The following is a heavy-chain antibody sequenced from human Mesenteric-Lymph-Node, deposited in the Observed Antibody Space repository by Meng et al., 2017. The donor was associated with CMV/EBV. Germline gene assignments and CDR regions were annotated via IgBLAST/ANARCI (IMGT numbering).Heavy chain of an antibody. V-gene: IGHV3-64*02. D-gene: IGHD1-26*01. CDR2: ISSNGGST. J-gene: IGHJ4*02. CDR3: ARGLESGTQRGFFDC. Sequence: GESLKISCAASGFTFSSYAMHWVRQAPGKGLEYVSAISSNGGSTYYADSVKGRFTISRDNSKNTLYLQMNSLRAEDTAVYYCARGLESGTQRGFFDCWGQGTLVTVSS. CDR1: GFTFSSYA.